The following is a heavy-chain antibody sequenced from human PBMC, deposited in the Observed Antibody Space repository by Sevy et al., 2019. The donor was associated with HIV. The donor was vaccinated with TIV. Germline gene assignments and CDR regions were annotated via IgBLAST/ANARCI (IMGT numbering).Heavy chain of an antibody. D-gene: IGHD3-22*01. J-gene: IGHJ3*02. CDR2: ISSDGYNK. CDR1: GFIFSTYP. Sequence: GGSLRLSCAASGFIFSTYPMHWVRQPPGEGLEWVAVISSDGYNKLYADSVKGRFTISRDNSKNTLSLQMNSLRREDTAVYYCARTRYYYDSSGPDTFDIWGQGTMVTVSS. V-gene: IGHV3-30-3*01. CDR3: ARTRYYYDSSGPDTFDI.